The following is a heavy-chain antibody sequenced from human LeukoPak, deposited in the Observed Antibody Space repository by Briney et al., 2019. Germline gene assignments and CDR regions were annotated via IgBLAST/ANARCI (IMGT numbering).Heavy chain of an antibody. V-gene: IGHV3-48*01. Sequence: PGGSLGLSCAASGFIFSGYSMNWVRQAPGKGLEWVSNISSSSTTKHYADSVKGRFTISRDSAKNSLYLQMNSLRAEDTAVYYCARSGICSGGSCDSDYWGQGTLVTVSS. J-gene: IGHJ4*02. D-gene: IGHD2-15*01. CDR1: GFIFSGYS. CDR3: ARSGICSGGSCDSDY. CDR2: ISSSSTTK.